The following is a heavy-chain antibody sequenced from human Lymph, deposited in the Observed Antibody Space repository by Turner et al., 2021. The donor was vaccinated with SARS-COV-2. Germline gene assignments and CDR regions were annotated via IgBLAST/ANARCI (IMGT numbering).Heavy chain of an antibody. CDR2: FDPEDGET. V-gene: IGHV1-24*01. CDR1: GYTLTELS. J-gene: IGHJ4*02. D-gene: IGHD1-1*01. CDR3: ATLKSNWKILTGRYYFDF. Sequence: QVQLVQSGAEVNKPGASVKVSCKVSGYTLTELSIHWVRQAPGKGLEWMGGFDPEDGETIYAQKFQGIVTMTEDTSTDTAYMELSSLRSEDTAVYYWATLKSNWKILTGRYYFDFWGQGTLVTVSS.